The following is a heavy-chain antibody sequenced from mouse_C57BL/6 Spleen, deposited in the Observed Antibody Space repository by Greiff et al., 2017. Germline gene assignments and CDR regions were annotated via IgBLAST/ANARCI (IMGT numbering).Heavy chain of an antibody. D-gene: IGHD1-1*01. CDR3: ARTFNNYGSSPFDY. Sequence: QVQLQQPGAELVKPGDSVKMSCKASGYTFTSYWITWVKQRPGQGLEWIGDIYPGSGSTNYNEKFKSKATLTVDTSSSTAYMQLSGLTSEASAVYYRARTFNNYGSSPFDYWGQGTTLTVSS. V-gene: IGHV1-55*01. CDR1: GYTFTSYW. J-gene: IGHJ2*01. CDR2: IYPGSGST.